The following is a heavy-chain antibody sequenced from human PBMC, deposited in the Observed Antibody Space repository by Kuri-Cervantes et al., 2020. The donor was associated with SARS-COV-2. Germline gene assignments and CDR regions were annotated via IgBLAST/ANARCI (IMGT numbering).Heavy chain of an antibody. CDR3: ARPSRGGFDY. Sequence: GESLKISCAASGFTFSSFAMSWVRQAPGKGLEWVSAITENGRKTYFADSVKGRFTISRDNSKSMLFLQMSGLTDEDTARYYCARPSRGGFDYWGQGSLVTDSS. CDR2: ITENGRKT. V-gene: IGHV3-23*01. CDR1: GFTFSSFA. J-gene: IGHJ4*02.